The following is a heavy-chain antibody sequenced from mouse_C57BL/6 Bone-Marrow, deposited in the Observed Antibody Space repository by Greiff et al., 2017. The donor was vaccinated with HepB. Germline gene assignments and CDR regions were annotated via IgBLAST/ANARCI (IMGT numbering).Heavy chain of an antibody. CDR1: GYTFTSYW. D-gene: IGHD1-1*01. V-gene: IGHV1-53*01. Sequence: VQLQQPGTELVKPGASVKLSCKASGYTFTSYWMHWVKQRPGQGLEWIGNINPSNGGTNYNEKFKSKATLTVDKSSSTAYMQLSSLTSEDSAVYYCARSFRITTVVAADWGQGTTLTVSS. CDR2: INPSNGGT. CDR3: ARSFRITTVVAAD. J-gene: IGHJ2*01.